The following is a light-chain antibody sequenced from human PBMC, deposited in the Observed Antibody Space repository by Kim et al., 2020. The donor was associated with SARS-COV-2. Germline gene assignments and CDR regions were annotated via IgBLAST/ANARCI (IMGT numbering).Light chain of an antibody. CDR1: SLRSYY. J-gene: IGLJ2*01. Sequence: VALGQTVRITCQGDSLRSYYATWYQQTPGPAPILVIYGKNNRPSGIPDRFSGSSSGNTASLTITGTQAGDEADYYCNSRDSNDNVVFGGGTQLTVL. CDR2: GKN. V-gene: IGLV3-19*01. CDR3: NSRDSNDNVV.